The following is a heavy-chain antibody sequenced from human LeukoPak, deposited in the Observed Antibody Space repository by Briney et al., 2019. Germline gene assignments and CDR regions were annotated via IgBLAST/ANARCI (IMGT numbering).Heavy chain of an antibody. J-gene: IGHJ6*04. D-gene: IGHD3-10*01. CDR1: GFTFSSYW. CDR2: INQDGSEK. Sequence: GESLRLSCVASGFTFSSYWMSWVRQAPGSGLEWVANINQDGSEKYYVDSVKGRFTISRDNAKNSLYLQVNSLRADDTAVYYCARDFIHRDDVWGKGTTVTVSS. CDR3: ARDFIHRDDV. V-gene: IGHV3-7*01.